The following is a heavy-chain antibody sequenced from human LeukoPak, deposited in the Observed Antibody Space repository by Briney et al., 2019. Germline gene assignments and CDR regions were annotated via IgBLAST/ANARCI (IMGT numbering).Heavy chain of an antibody. CDR2: VYYSGST. Sequence: PSETLSLTCTVSGDSISAYYWSWIRQPPGKGLEWIGYVYYSGSTNYNPSLKSRVTISLDTSKNQFSLKLNSVTAADTAVYYCARHQRSSGWFGGSWGQGTLVTVSS. D-gene: IGHD6-19*01. CDR1: GDSISAYY. J-gene: IGHJ5*02. CDR3: ARHQRSSGWFGGS. V-gene: IGHV4-59*08.